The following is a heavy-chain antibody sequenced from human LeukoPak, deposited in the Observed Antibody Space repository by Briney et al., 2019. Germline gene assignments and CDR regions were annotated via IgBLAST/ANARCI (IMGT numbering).Heavy chain of an antibody. CDR2: IRYDGSNK. J-gene: IGHJ4*02. D-gene: IGHD4-23*01. V-gene: IGHV3-30*02. Sequence: PGGSLRLSCAASGFTFGSYGMHWVRQAPGKGLEWVAFIRYDGSNKYYADSVKGRFTISRDNSKNTLYLQMNSLRAEDTAVYYCARDSENYGGNSDYWGQGTLVTVSS. CDR1: GFTFGSYG. CDR3: ARDSENYGGNSDY.